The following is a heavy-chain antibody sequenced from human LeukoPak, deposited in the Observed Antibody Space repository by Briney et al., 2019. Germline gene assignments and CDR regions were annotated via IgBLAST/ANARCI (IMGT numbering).Heavy chain of an antibody. D-gene: IGHD2-2*01. CDR3: AREGQLPASLSWVAVGLDY. CDR2: INPNSGGT. Sequence: ASVKVSCKASGYTFTGYYMHWVRQAPGQGLEWMGWINPNSGGTNYAQKFQGRVTMTRDTSISTAYMELSRLRSDDTAVYYCAREGQLPASLSWVAVGLDYWGQGTLVTVSS. J-gene: IGHJ4*02. CDR1: GYTFTGYY. V-gene: IGHV1-2*02.